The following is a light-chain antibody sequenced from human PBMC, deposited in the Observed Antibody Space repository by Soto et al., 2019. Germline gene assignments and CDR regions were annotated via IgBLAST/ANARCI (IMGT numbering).Light chain of an antibody. CDR2: DAS. V-gene: IGKV1-39*01. J-gene: IGKJ1*01. CDR3: QQSYNTPLT. CDR1: QTIGTY. Sequence: IDVTQSPSSLAASLGYRITITCRASQTIGTYVNWYRQKSGAAPELLIYDASTLQSGVPSRFRGGASGTDFTLTISSLQLDDFATYYCQQSYNTPLTFGQGTKVDIK.